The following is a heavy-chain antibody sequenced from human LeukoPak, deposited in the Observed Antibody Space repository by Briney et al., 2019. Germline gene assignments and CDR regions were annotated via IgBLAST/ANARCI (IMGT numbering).Heavy chain of an antibody. CDR1: GYSISSGYY. Sequence: PSETLSLTCTVSGYSISSGYYWGWIRQPPGKGLEWIGSIYHSGSTYYNPSLKSRVTISVDTSKNQFSLKLSSVTAADTAVYYCARDGLGITFGGVIVPFGYWGQGTLVTVSS. J-gene: IGHJ4*02. D-gene: IGHD3-16*02. CDR3: ARDGLGITFGGVIVPFGY. CDR2: IYHSGST. V-gene: IGHV4-38-2*02.